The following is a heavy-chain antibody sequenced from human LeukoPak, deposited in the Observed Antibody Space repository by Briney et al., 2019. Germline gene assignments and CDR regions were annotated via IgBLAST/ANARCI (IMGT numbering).Heavy chain of an antibody. D-gene: IGHD2-2*01. V-gene: IGHV3-30-3*01. CDR1: GFTFSSYA. J-gene: IGHJ6*03. CDR3: ARVRYCSSTSCFPYYYYYYMDV. Sequence: GRSLRLSCAASGFTFSSYAMHWVRQAPGKGLEWVALISYDGSNKYYADSVKGRFTISRDNSKNTLYLQMNSLRAEDTAVYYCARVRYCSSTSCFPYYYYYYMDVWGKGTTVTVSS. CDR2: ISYDGSNK.